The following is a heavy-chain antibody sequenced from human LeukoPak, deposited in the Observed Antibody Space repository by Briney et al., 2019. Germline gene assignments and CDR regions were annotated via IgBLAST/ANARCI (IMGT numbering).Heavy chain of an antibody. CDR3: ARLTAVKPPGAFNI. V-gene: IGHV4-30-4*01. CDR1: GGPISSGESY. Sequence: SETLSITCTVSGGPISSGESYWSWIRQPPGKGLEWLGYIYHSGSTYQNPSLKSRLTISLDTSKNQFSLKMISMTAADTAVYYCARLTAVKPPGAFNIGGKGKMVTVSS. D-gene: IGHD4-17*01. J-gene: IGHJ3*02. CDR2: IYHSGST.